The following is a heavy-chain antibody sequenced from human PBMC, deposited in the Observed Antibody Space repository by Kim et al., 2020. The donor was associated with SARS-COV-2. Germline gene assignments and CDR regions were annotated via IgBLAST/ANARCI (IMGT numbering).Heavy chain of an antibody. CDR2: T. CDR3: ARRTEAGGYFDF. Sequence: TYSTPSLKGRVTISVDTSRKQFSLKLASVTAADPAVYYCARRTEAGGYFDFWGQGSPVTVAS. D-gene: IGHD2-15*01. V-gene: IGHV4-39*01. J-gene: IGHJ4*02.